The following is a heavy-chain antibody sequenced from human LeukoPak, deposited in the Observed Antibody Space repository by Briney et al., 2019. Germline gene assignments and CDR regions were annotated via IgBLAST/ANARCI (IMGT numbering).Heavy chain of an antibody. CDR1: EFSVGSNY. D-gene: IGHD3-10*01. J-gene: IGHJ4*02. Sequence: GGSLRLSCAASEFSVGSNYMTWVRQAPGKGLEWVSYISSSSTTIYYADSVKGRFTISRDNAKNSLYLQMNSLRVEDTAVYYCARDSYGSADYWGQGTLVTVSS. V-gene: IGHV3-48*01. CDR2: ISSSSTTI. CDR3: ARDSYGSADY.